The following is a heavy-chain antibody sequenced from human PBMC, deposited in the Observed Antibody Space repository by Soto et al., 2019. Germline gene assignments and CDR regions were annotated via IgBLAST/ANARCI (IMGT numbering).Heavy chain of an antibody. V-gene: IGHV4-34*01. CDR1: GGSLRGYY. J-gene: IGHJ3*01. CDR3: AKSATVGAANFDV. D-gene: IGHD1-26*01. CDR2: INYSGGT. Sequence: QVQLQQWGAGLLKPPETLSLTCAVSGGSLRGYYWSWIRQSPGKGLEWIGEINYSGGTNYNPSLKSRVTISVDTSKNQFSQRLISLTAADTAVYYCAKSATVGAANFDVWGQGTMVTVSA.